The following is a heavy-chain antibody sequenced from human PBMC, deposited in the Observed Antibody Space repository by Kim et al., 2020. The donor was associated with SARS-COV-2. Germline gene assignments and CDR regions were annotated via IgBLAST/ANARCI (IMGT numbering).Heavy chain of an antibody. D-gene: IGHD3-10*01. J-gene: IGHJ4*02. CDR3: ARDQGSYDPFFDY. V-gene: IGHV1-18*01. Sequence: KYAQKCKGRVTMTIDTSTSTAYMELRSLRSDDTAVYYCARDQGSYDPFFDYWGQGTLVTVSS.